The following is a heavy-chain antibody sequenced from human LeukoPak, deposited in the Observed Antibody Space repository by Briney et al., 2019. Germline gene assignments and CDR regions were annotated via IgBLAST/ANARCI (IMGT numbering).Heavy chain of an antibody. CDR3: ARSLPVTTVSSLDY. Sequence: QPGGSLRLSCAASGFTSSSYAMHWVRQAPGKGLEWVAVISYDGSNKYYADSVKGRFTISRGNSKNTLYLQMNSLRAEDTAVYYCARSLPVTTVSSLDYWGQGTLVTVSS. D-gene: IGHD4-17*01. J-gene: IGHJ4*02. V-gene: IGHV3-30-3*01. CDR2: ISYDGSNK. CDR1: GFTSSSYA.